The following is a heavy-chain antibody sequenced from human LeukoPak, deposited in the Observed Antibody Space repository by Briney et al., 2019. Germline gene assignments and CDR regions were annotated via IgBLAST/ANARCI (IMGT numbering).Heavy chain of an antibody. J-gene: IGHJ5*02. D-gene: IGHD6-6*01. Sequence: SETLSLTCAVSGGSNSSSNWWSWVRQPPGKGLEWIGEIYHSGSTNYNPSLKSRVTISVDKSKNQFSLKLSSVTAADTAVYYCAREKVFASIAARLIWFDPWGQGTLVTVSS. CDR2: IYHSGST. CDR3: AREKVFASIAARLIWFDP. CDR1: GGSNSSSNW. V-gene: IGHV4-4*02.